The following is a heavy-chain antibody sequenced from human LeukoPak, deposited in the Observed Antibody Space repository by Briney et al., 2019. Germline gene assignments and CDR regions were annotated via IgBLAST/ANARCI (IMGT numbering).Heavy chain of an antibody. V-gene: IGHV1-69*13. CDR2: IIPIFGTA. Sequence: SVKVSCKASGYTFSSYAISWVRQAPGQGLEWMGGIIPIFGTANYAQKFQGRVTITADESTSTAYMELSSLRSEDTAVYYCAREDYGGNSGPSIGYWGQGTLVTVSS. CDR3: AREDYGGNSGPSIGY. D-gene: IGHD4-23*01. J-gene: IGHJ4*02. CDR1: GYTFSSYA.